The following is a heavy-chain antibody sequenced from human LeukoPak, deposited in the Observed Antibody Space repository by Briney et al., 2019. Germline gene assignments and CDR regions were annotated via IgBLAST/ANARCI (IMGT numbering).Heavy chain of an antibody. D-gene: IGHD3-22*01. V-gene: IGHV4-59*08. Sequence: SETLSLTCTVSCASITTYYWSWIRQPPGKGLEWIGYIYHSGSTKYNPSLKSRVTISVDTSKNQFSLRLSSVTAADTAVYYCARQLYDSSGYPFDYWGQGTLVTVSS. J-gene: IGHJ4*02. CDR3: ARQLYDSSGYPFDY. CDR2: IYHSGST. CDR1: CASITTYY.